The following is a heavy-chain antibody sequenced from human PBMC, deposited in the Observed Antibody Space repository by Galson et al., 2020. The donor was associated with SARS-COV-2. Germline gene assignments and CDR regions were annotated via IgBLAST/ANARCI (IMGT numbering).Heavy chain of an antibody. J-gene: IGHJ4*02. CDR3: AKSRDVLIWIGEQEGFDY. Sequence: GGSLRLSCAASGFTFNDYAMHWVRQAPGKGLEWVAVISYDGSNSYYADSVKGRFTISRDNSKSSLYLLMNSLRTEDTAVYYCAKSRDVLIWIGEQEGFDYWGQGALVTVSS. CDR2: ISYDGSNS. CDR1: GFTFNDYA. V-gene: IGHV3-30*18. D-gene: IGHD3-10*01.